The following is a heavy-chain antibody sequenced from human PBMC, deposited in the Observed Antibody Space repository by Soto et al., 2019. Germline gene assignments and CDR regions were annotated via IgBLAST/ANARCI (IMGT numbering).Heavy chain of an antibody. CDR1: GGSISSYY. CDR3: ARDRSYVDY. V-gene: IGHV4-59*01. CDR2: IYYSGST. Sequence: SETLSLTCTVSGGSISSYYWIWIRQPPGKGLEWIGYIYYSGSTNYNPSLKSRVTISVDTSKNQFSLKLSSVTAADTAVYYCARDRSYVDYWGQGTLVTVSS. J-gene: IGHJ4*02.